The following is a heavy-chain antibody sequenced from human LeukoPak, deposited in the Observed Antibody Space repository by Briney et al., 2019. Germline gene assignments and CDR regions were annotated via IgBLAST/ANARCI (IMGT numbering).Heavy chain of an antibody. CDR3: ARDIVNGDYVSAY. D-gene: IGHD3-16*01. J-gene: IGHJ4*02. CDR2: ITTTSAYI. Sequence: GGSLRLSCAASGFTFNEYTLNWVRQAPGKGLEWVSSITTTSAYIYYADSVKGRFTISRDNAKNSLYLQMNSLRADDTGVYYCARDIVNGDYVSAYWGQGTLVTVSS. V-gene: IGHV3-21*01. CDR1: GFTFNEYT.